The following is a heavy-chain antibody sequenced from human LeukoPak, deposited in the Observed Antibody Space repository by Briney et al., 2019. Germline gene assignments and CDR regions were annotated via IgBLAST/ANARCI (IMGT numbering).Heavy chain of an antibody. V-gene: IGHV3-48*01. CDR3: ARLVRLGGLTVDY. CDR2: IDSSGSPI. D-gene: IGHD1-26*01. Sequence: GGSLRLSCAASGFTFSGYSMNWVRQAPGKGLEWVSYIDSSGSPIYYVDSVKGRFTVSRDNGKNSLYLQMNSLRAEDTAVYYCARLVRLGGLTVDYWGQGILVTVSS. J-gene: IGHJ4*02. CDR1: GFTFSGYS.